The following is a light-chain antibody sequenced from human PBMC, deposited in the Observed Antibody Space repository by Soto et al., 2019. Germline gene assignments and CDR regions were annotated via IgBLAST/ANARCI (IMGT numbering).Light chain of an antibody. J-gene: IGKJ5*01. CDR3: QQCSEWPLIT. Sequence: EIVMTQSPATLSVSPGERVTLSCRASQSVNSYLAWYQHKPGQPPRLLIYGASTRATGIPARFSGSGSGTEFTLTISRLQSEDIAVYYCQQCSEWPLITFGQGTRLEIK. CDR2: GAS. CDR1: QSVNSY. V-gene: IGKV3-15*01.